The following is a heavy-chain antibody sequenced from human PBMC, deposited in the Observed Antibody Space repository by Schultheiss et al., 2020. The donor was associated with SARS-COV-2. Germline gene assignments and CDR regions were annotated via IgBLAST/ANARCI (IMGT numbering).Heavy chain of an antibody. V-gene: IGHV3-33*08. CDR2: IWYDGSNK. D-gene: IGHD6-19*01. CDR3: ARDLAVAGFDY. CDR1: GGSISSSNW. J-gene: IGHJ4*02. Sequence: LSLTCAVSGGSISSSNWWSWVRQPPGKGLEWVAVIWYDGSNKYYADSVKGRFTISRDNSKNTLYLQMNSLRAEDTAVYYCARDLAVAGFDYWGQGTLVTVSS.